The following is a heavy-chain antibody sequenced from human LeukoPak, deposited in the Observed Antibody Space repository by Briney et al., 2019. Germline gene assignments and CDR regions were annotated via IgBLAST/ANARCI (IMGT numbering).Heavy chain of an antibody. Sequence: SETLSLTCAVYGGSFSGYYWSWIRQPPGKGLEWIGEINHSGSTNYNPSLKSRVTISVDTSKTQFSLKLSSVTAADTAVYYCAGRTSSASIDYWGQGTLVTVSS. V-gene: IGHV4-34*01. J-gene: IGHJ4*02. D-gene: IGHD6-19*01. CDR1: GGSFSGYY. CDR2: INHSGST. CDR3: AGRTSSASIDY.